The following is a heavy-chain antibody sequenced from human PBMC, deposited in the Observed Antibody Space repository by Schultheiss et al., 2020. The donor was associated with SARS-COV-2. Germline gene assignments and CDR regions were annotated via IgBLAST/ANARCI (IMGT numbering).Heavy chain of an antibody. CDR2: IYYSGST. V-gene: IGHV4-61*01. Sequence: GSLRLSCTVSGGSVSSGSYYWSWIRQPPGKGLEWIGYIYYSGSTNYNPSLKSRVTISVDTSKNQFSLKLSSVTAADTAVYYCARYQLPSVEAFDIWGQGTMVTVSS. J-gene: IGHJ3*02. CDR3: ARYQLPSVEAFDI. D-gene: IGHD2-2*01. CDR1: GGSVSSGSYY.